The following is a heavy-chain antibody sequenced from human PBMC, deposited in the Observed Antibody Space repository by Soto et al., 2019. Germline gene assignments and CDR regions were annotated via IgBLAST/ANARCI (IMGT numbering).Heavy chain of an antibody. J-gene: IGHJ6*02. Sequence: PGLSLRLSCVASGFNFDDSAMHWVRQAPGKGLEWVSWIQWNSGNIAYADSVGGRFTISRDNAQNSLYLQLNSLSPDDPALSYCAKGLTLLYYGVDVWARGTTVTISS. V-gene: IGHV3-9*01. CDR2: IQWNSGNI. CDR1: GFNFDDSA. CDR3: AKGLTLLYYGVDV. D-gene: IGHD7-27*01.